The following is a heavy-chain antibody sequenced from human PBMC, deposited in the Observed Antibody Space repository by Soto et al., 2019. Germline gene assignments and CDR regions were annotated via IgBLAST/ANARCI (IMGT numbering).Heavy chain of an antibody. D-gene: IGHD5-18*01. Sequence: EVQLVESGGGLVKPGGSLRLSCAASGFTFSSCSMNWVRQAPGKGLEWVSSISSSSSYIYYADSVKGRFTISRDNAKNSLYLQRNSLRAEDTAVYYCARDQPGYSYGYGLGYWGQGTLVTVSS. J-gene: IGHJ4*02. V-gene: IGHV3-21*01. CDR1: GFTFSSCS. CDR2: ISSSSSYI. CDR3: ARDQPGYSYGYGLGY.